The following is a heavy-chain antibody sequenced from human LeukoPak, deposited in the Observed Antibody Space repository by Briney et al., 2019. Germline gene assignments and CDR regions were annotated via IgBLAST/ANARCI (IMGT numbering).Heavy chain of an antibody. V-gene: IGHV4-59*01. D-gene: IGHD1-26*01. Sequence: PSETLSLTCTVSGGSISSYYWSWIRQPPGKGLEWIGYIYYSGSTNYNPSLKSRVTISVDTSKNQFSLKLSSVTAADTAVYYCARLSVIVGAALEYYYYYMDVWGQGTTVTVS. CDR3: ARLSVIVGAALEYYYYYMDV. J-gene: IGHJ6*03. CDR1: GGSISSYY. CDR2: IYYSGST.